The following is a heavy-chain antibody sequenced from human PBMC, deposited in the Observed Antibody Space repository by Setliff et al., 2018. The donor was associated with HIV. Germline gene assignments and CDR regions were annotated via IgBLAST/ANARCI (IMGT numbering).Heavy chain of an antibody. CDR3: ARDLAWPGYFDY. V-gene: IGHV4-39*07. D-gene: IGHD3-10*01. CDR1: GFSSSSFS. CDR2: IYYSGST. J-gene: IGHJ4*02. Sequence: SETLSLSCAASGFSSSSFSMNWIRQPPGKGLEWIGSIYYSGSTYYNPSLKSRVTISVDTSKNQFSLKLSSVTAADTAVYYCARDLAWPGYFDYWGQGTLVTVSS.